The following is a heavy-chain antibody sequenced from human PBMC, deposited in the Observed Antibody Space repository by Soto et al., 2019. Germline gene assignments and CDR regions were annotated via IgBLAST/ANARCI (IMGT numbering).Heavy chain of an antibody. Sequence: TSETLSLTCSVSGGSISNSYYYWGWIRQTPGKGLEWIADFYYGGSPYYNPSLESRVTRSADASRNHFSLRLNSVTVTDSGVYYCVRRSDPYGDYFDYWGRGTLVTVSS. V-gene: IGHV4-39*02. J-gene: IGHJ4*02. CDR2: FYYGGSP. CDR3: VRRSDPYGDYFDY. CDR1: GGSISNSYYY. D-gene: IGHD4-17*01.